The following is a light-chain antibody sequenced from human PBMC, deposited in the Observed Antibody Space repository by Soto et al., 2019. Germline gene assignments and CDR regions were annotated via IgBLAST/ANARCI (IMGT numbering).Light chain of an antibody. V-gene: IGKV1-39*01. CDR2: EAS. CDR1: QSISSY. J-gene: IGKJ4*01. Sequence: DIQVTQSPSSLSAFVGDRVTITCRPSQSISSYLNWYQQNPGKAPKLLIYEASNLESGVPSRFSGSGSGTDFTLTISSLQPEDFATYYCQQSYITPLTFGGGTKVDIK. CDR3: QQSYITPLT.